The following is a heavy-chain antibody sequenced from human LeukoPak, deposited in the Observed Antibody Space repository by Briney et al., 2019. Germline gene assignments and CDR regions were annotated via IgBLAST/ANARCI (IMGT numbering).Heavy chain of an antibody. CDR3: KSGGAAPGSFDN. J-gene: IGHJ4*02. CDR1: GFTFSDYW. CDR2: IKYDGDEE. V-gene: IGHV3-7*01. Sequence: PGGSLRLSCAASGFTFSDYWMSWMRQAPGKGLEWVANIKYDGDEEHYVDSVKGRFTISRDNAKNSLYLQLNSLRVEDTAVYYCKSGGAAPGSFDNWGQGTLVTVSS. D-gene: IGHD6-13*01.